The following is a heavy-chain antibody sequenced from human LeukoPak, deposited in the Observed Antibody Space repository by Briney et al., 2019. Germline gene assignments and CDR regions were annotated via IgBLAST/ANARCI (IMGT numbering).Heavy chain of an antibody. D-gene: IGHD1-26*01. V-gene: IGHV4-34*01. CDR1: GGSFSGYY. CDR2: INHSGST. Sequence: PSETLSLTCAVYGGSFSGYYWSWIRQPPGKGLEWIGEINHSGSTNYNPSLKSRVTISVDTSKNQFSLKLSSVTAADTAVYYCARGSDSGSYFGWFDPWGQGTLVTVSS. CDR3: ARGSDSGSYFGWFDP. J-gene: IGHJ5*02.